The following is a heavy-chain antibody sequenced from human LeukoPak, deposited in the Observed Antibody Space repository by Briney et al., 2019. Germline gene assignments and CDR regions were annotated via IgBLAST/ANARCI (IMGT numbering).Heavy chain of an antibody. V-gene: IGHV3-74*01. CDR2: INSDGSST. D-gene: IGHD6-13*01. Sequence: PGGSLRLSCAASGFTFSSYWMHWVRQAPGKGLVWVSRINSDGSSTIYADSVKGRFTISRDNAKNTLYLQMNSLRAEDTAVYYCATWWEGIAAQEFIFWGQGTLVTVSS. J-gene: IGHJ4*02. CDR1: GFTFSSYW. CDR3: ATWWEGIAAQEFIF.